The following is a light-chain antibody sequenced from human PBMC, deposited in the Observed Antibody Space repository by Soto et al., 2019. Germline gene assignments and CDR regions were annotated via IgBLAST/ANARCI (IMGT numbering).Light chain of an antibody. Sequence: QSVLTQPPSVSGAPGQTVTISCTGSGSNIGATYDVHWYQQLPGTAPKLLIWGNTNRPSGVSDRFSGSKSGNTASLTISGLQAEDEADYYCNSYTTTSTYVFGTGTKVTVL. CDR1: GSNIGATYD. CDR2: GNT. V-gene: IGLV1-40*01. CDR3: NSYTTTSTYV. J-gene: IGLJ1*01.